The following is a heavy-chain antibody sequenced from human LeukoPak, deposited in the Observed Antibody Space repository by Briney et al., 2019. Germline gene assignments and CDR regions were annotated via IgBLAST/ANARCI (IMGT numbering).Heavy chain of an antibody. CDR2: IKQDGSEK. CDR1: GFTLSSYW. CDR3: ARDRPTTAIAPLDY. Sequence: GGPLRLSCAAPGFTLSSYWMSWLRQAPAKGLEWVANIKQDGSEKYYVDSVKGRFTISRDNAKNSLYLQMNRLRAEDTAVYYFARDRPTTAIAPLDYWGQGTLVTVSS. J-gene: IGHJ4*02. V-gene: IGHV3-7*01. D-gene: IGHD2-21*01.